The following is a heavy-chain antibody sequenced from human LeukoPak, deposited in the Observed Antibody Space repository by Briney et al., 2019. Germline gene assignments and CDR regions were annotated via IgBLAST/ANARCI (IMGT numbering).Heavy chain of an antibody. CDR3: ATRITAGGHSYFDY. V-gene: IGHV3-48*03. Sequence: GGSLRLSCAASGFTFSSFEMNWVRQAPGKGLEWVSYISRSGRTTYYADSVKGRFTISRDNAKSSLYLQMDSLRAEDTALYYCATRITAGGHSYFDYWGQGTLVTVSP. J-gene: IGHJ4*02. CDR1: GFTFSSFE. D-gene: IGHD6-13*01. CDR2: ISRSGRTT.